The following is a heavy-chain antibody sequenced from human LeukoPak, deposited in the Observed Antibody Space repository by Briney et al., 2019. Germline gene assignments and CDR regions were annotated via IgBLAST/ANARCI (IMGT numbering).Heavy chain of an antibody. Sequence: SETLSLTCTVSGYSISSGYYWGWIRQPPGKGLEWIGEIYHSGSTNYNPSLKSRVTISVDKSKNQFSLKLSSVTAADTAVYYCARDEYSSSGAGAFDIWGQGTMVTVSS. CDR2: IYHSGST. V-gene: IGHV4-38-2*02. D-gene: IGHD6-6*01. CDR3: ARDEYSSSGAGAFDI. CDR1: GYSISSGYY. J-gene: IGHJ3*02.